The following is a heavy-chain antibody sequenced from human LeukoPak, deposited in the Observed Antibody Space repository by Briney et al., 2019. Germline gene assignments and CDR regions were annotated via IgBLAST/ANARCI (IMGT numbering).Heavy chain of an antibody. Sequence: SQTLSLTCTVSGGSISSSSYYWGWIRQPPGKGLEWIGSIYYSGSTYYNPSLKSRVTISVDTSKNQFSLKLSSVTAADTAVYYCARTGESSWYSSADYYMDVWGKGTTVTVSS. CDR2: IYYSGST. D-gene: IGHD6-13*01. CDR3: ARTGESSWYSSADYYMDV. CDR1: GGSISSSSYY. V-gene: IGHV4-39*01. J-gene: IGHJ6*03.